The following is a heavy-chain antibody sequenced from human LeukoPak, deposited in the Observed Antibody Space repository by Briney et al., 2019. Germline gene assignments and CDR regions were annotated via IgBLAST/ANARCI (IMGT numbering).Heavy chain of an antibody. J-gene: IGHJ4*02. CDR2: IYPRNSET. D-gene: IGHD3-22*01. CDR3: ASHYQTSGFFGFDN. Sequence: GEALKISCKGSGYSFTTYWIGWVRQMPGKGLEWMGIIYPRNSETVYSPSIQGQVTVSADTSISTAYLQWSSLTASDTAMYYCASHYQTSGFFGFDNWGQGTLVTVSS. V-gene: IGHV5-51*01. CDR1: GYSFTTYW.